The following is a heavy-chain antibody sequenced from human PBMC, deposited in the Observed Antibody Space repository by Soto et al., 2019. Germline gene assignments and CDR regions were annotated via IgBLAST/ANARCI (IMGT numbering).Heavy chain of an antibody. D-gene: IGHD2-21*01. Sequence: EVQLVESGGGVVRPGGSLRLSCAASGFTFDDYGMSWVRQVPGKGLEWVSGIKWNGGSTGYADSVKGRFTISRDNAKNSLYLQMNNLRAEDPALYHWARHRVIYYNYHMDVWCKGTTVSVSS. CDR3: ARHRVIYYNYHMDV. CDR1: GFTFDDYG. V-gene: IGHV3-20*01. J-gene: IGHJ6*03. CDR2: IKWNGGST.